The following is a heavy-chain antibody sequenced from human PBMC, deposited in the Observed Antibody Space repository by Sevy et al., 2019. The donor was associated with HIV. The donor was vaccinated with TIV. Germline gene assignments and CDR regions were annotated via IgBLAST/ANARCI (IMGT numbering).Heavy chain of an antibody. CDR2: ITPNNGDT. V-gene: IGHV1-18*01. CDR1: GYTFTNYH. D-gene: IGHD1-26*01. J-gene: IGHJ1*01. Sequence: ASVKVSCKASGYTFTNYHITWVRQAPGQGLEWTGRITPNNGDTNYAQRLQGRVTMTTDTSTSTVYMELRSLSSDDKAVYYCARAPSGSQGPGQYFHHWARAPWSPSPQ. CDR3: ARAPSGSQGPGQYFHH.